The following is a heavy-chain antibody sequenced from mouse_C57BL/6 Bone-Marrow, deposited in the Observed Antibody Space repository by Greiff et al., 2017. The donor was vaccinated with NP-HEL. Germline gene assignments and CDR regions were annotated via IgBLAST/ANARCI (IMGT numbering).Heavy chain of an antibody. V-gene: IGHV1-52*01. CDR2: IDPSDSET. J-gene: IGHJ2*01. D-gene: IGHD1-1*02. CDR3: ARREGYGLDY. Sequence: VQLQQPGAELVRPGSSVKLSCKASGYTFTSYWMHWVKQRPIQGLEWIGNIDPSDSETHYNQKFKDKATLTVDKSSSTAYMQLSSLTSEDSAVYYCARREGYGLDYWGQGTTLTVSS. CDR1: GYTFTSYW.